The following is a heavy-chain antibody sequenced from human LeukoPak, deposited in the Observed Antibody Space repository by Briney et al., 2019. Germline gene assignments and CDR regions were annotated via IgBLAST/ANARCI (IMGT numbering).Heavy chain of an antibody. CDR3: ARGRKLDTYYYYYYMDV. CDR1: GGSITSDY. D-gene: IGHD6-6*01. CDR2: IENSGRT. J-gene: IGHJ6*03. V-gene: IGHV4-59*01. Sequence: SETLSLTCIVSGGSITSDYWSWIRQPPGKGLEWIGYIENSGRTEYNPSLMSRITISVDTSKIQFSLKLSSVTAADTAVYYCARGRKLDTYYYYYYMDVWGKGTTVTVSS.